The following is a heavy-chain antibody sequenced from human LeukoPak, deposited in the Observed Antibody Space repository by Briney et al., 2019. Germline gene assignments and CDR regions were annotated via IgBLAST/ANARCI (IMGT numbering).Heavy chain of an antibody. D-gene: IGHD5-24*01. V-gene: IGHV3-21*01. J-gene: IGHJ4*02. Sequence: GGSLRLSCVASGFTFKIYNMNWVRQTPAKGLELVSFINKNSDSVYYADSVKGRFTISRDNAKNSLYLQMNSLRAEDTAVYYCARDARDGYSPFDYWGQGTLVTVSS. CDR1: GFTFKIYN. CDR3: ARDARDGYSPFDY. CDR2: INKNSDSV.